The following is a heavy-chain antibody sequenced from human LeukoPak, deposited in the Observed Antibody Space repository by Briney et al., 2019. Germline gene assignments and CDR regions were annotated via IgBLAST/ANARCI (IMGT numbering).Heavy chain of an antibody. J-gene: IGHJ4*02. Sequence: PGGSLRLSCAASGFTFDDDTMHWVRQTPGRGLEWVSFITWKSHRTHYADSVKGRFTVSRDNSKDSLYLQMNSLRTEDTDLYHCASEDGYRSLGYLGQGTLVTVSS. CDR2: ITWKSHRT. CDR3: ASEDGYRSLGY. CDR1: GFTFDDDT. D-gene: IGHD3-3*01. V-gene: IGHV3-43*01.